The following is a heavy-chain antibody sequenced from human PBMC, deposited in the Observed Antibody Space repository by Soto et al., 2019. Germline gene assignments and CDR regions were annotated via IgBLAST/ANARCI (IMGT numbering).Heavy chain of an antibody. CDR2: IIPIFGTA. D-gene: IGHD6-6*01. V-gene: IGHV1-69*06. CDR3: ARDPTPDPTYSSSSYYYYGMDV. CDR1: GGTFSSYA. Sequence: VKVSCQASGGTFSSYAISWVRQAPGQGLEWMGGIIPIFGTANYAQKFQGRVTITADKSTSTAYMELSSLRSEDTAVYYCARDPTPDPTYSSSSYYYYGMDVWGQGTTVTVSS. J-gene: IGHJ6*02.